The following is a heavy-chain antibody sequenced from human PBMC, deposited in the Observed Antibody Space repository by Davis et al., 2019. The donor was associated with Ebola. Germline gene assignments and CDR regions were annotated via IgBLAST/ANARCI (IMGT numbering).Heavy chain of an antibody. Sequence: AASVKVSCKASGGILNSHAISWVRQAPGRGLEWVGIINPILPTPNYAQKLHGRVAISADKSTATAYMELSSLKSEDTAVYYCAAEASPGSDAFDIWGQGTMVAVSS. CDR3: AAEASPGSDAFDI. V-gene: IGHV1-69*04. CDR1: GGILNSHA. J-gene: IGHJ3*02. CDR2: INPILPTP.